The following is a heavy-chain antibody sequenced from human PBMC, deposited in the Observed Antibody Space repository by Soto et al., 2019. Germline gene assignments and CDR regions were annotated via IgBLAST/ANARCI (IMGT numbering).Heavy chain of an antibody. V-gene: IGHV4-31*03. CDR1: GGSISSGGYY. Sequence: SETLSLTCTVSGGSISSGGYYWSWIRQHPGKGLEWIGYIYYSGSTYYNPSLKSRVTISVDTSKNQFSLKLSSVTAADTAVYYCARTDYGGNSLRFDPWGQGTLVTVSS. CDR3: ARTDYGGNSLRFDP. D-gene: IGHD4-17*01. CDR2: IYYSGST. J-gene: IGHJ5*02.